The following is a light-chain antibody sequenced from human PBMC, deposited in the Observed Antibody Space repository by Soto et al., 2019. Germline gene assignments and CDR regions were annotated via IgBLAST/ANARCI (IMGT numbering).Light chain of an antibody. CDR1: QSVSSSY. V-gene: IGKV3D-15*01. Sequence: EIVMTQSPATLSVSPGERATLSCSASQSVSSSYLAWYQHKPGQAPRLLIYGASSRATGIPDRFSGSGSGTEFTLTISSLQPEDFATYYCQQHGQWPITFGQGTRLENK. J-gene: IGKJ5*01. CDR2: GAS. CDR3: QQHGQWPIT.